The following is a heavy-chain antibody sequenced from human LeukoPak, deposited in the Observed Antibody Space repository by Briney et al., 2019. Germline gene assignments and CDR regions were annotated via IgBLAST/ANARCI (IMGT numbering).Heavy chain of an antibody. CDR2: ISAYNGNT. V-gene: IGHV1-18*01. CDR3: ARDRTRGITVMGAFDI. CDR1: GYTFTSYG. D-gene: IGHD1-26*01. J-gene: IGHJ4*02. Sequence: ASVKVSCKASGYTFTSYGISWVRQAPGQGLEWMGWISAYNGNTNYAQKLQGRVTMTTDTSTSTAYMELRSLRSDDTAVYYCARDRTRGITVMGAFDIWGQGTLVTVSS.